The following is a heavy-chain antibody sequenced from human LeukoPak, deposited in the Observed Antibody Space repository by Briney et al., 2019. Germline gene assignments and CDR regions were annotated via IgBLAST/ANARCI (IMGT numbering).Heavy chain of an antibody. CDR2: MYSGGTT. J-gene: IGHJ3*02. CDR3: ASPSSGQSFDI. Sequence: GGSQRLSCAAPGFTVSNHYMNWVSQAPGKGLEWVSVMYSGGTTYYADSVKGRFSISRDKSKNTVFLQMSSLKAEDTAVYYCASPSSGQSFDIWGQGTTVTVSS. CDR1: GFTVSNHY. V-gene: IGHV3-53*01. D-gene: IGHD3-22*01.